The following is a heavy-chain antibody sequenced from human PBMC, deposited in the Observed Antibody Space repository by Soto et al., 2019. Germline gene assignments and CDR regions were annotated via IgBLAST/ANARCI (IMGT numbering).Heavy chain of an antibody. Sequence: QVQVVQSGAEVKKPGSSVKVSCKASGGTFSSYAISWVRQAPGQGLEWMGGIIPIFGTANYVQKFQGRVTITADESTSTAYMELCSLRSEDTAVYYCARWLSYPDWFVPWGQGTLVTDSS. CDR2: IIPIFGTA. CDR1: GGTFSSYA. J-gene: IGHJ5*02. CDR3: ARWLSYPDWFVP. V-gene: IGHV1-69*01. D-gene: IGHD5-12*01.